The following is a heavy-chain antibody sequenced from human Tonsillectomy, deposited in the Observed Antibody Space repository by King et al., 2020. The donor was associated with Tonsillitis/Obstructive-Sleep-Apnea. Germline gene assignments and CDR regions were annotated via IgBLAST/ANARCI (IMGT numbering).Heavy chain of an antibody. D-gene: IGHD4-17*01. V-gene: IGHV4-31*03. CDR3: ARGDDYDNYLDY. CDR1: GGSISSGGYY. J-gene: IGHJ4*02. CDR2: IYYSGTT. Sequence: VQLQESGPGLVKPSHTLSLTCTVSGGSISSGGYYWSWIRQHPGKGLEWIGYIYYSGTTYYNPSLKSRVTISVETSQSQFSLKLSPVTAADTAVYYCARGDDYDNYLDYWGQGTLVTVSS.